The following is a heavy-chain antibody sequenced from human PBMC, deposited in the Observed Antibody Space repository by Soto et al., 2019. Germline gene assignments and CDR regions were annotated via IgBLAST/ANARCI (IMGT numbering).Heavy chain of an antibody. V-gene: IGHV1-69*13. J-gene: IGHJ6*02. CDR2: IVPIFGTT. CDR1: GGTFSSYS. D-gene: IGHD3-10*01. CDR3: AANSLGGGSQGDV. Sequence: SVKVSCKGSGGTFSSYSISWVRQAPGQGLEWMGGIVPIFGTTVYAPRLQGRVTITADGPTSTSYMELSGLTFEDTAVYYCAANSLGGGSQGDVWGQGTTVTVSS.